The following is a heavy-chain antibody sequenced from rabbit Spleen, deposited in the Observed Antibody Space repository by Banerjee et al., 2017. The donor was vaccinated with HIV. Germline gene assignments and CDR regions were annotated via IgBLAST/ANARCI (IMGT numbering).Heavy chain of an antibody. CDR3: ARDTSSSFSSYGMDL. J-gene: IGHJ6*01. V-gene: IGHV1S45*01. Sequence: QQHLEESGGDLVKPEGSLTLTCTASGFSFSSAYYMCWVRQAPGKGLEWIACTDGGSDTTTAYASWAKGRFTITKTSSTTVTLQMTSLTAADTATYFCARDTSSSFSSYGMDLWGPGTLVTVS. CDR1: GFSFSSAYY. CDR2: TDGGSDTTT. D-gene: IGHD1-1*01.